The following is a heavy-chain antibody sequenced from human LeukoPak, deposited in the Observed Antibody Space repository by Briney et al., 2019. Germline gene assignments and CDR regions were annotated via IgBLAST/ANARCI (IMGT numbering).Heavy chain of an antibody. V-gene: IGHV4-34*01. D-gene: IGHD1-1*01. J-gene: IGHJ4*02. CDR2: INHSGST. Sequence: PSETLSLTCAVYGGSFSGYYWSWIRQPPGKGLEWIGEINHSGSTNYNPSLKSRVTISVDTSKNQFSLKLSSVTAADTAVYYCARGAPRYNWNRYFDYWGQGTLVTVSS. CDR3: ARGAPRYNWNRYFDY. CDR1: GGSFSGYY.